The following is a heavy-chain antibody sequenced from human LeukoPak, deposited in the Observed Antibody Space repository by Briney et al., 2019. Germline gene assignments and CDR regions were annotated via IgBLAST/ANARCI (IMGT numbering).Heavy chain of an antibody. CDR3: ARMPEYSYYYMDV. CDR1: GYSISSGYY. CDR2: IYHSGST. J-gene: IGHJ6*03. V-gene: IGHV4-38-2*02. Sequence: SETLSLTCTVSGYSISSGYYWGWIRQPPGKGLEWIGSIYHSGSTYYNPSLKSRVTISGDTSKNQFSLKLSSVSAADPAVYYCARMPEYSYYYMDVWGKGTTVTVSS. D-gene: IGHD1-14*01.